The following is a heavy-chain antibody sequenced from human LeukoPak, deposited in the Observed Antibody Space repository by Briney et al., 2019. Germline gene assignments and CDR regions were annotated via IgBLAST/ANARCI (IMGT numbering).Heavy chain of an antibody. D-gene: IGHD3-22*01. V-gene: IGHV3-7*01. CDR1: GFTFSSYW. CDR3: ARLARGGYYDSSGYEDY. CDR2: IKQDGSEK. J-gene: IGHJ4*02. Sequence: GGSLRLSCAASGFTFSSYWMHWVRQAPGKGLEWVANIKQDGSEKYYVDSVKGRFTISRDNAKNSLYLQMNSLRAEDTAVYYCARLARGGYYDSSGYEDYWGQGTLVTVSS.